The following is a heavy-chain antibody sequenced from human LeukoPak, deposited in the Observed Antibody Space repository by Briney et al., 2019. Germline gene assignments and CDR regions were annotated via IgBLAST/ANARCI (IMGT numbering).Heavy chain of an antibody. CDR1: GFTVSSNY. CDR3: ARVGDYAAKD. V-gene: IGHV3-53*01. D-gene: IGHD4-23*01. CDR2: IYSGDKT. J-gene: IGHJ4*02. Sequence: GGSLRLSCAASGFTVSSNYMSWVRQAPGKGLELVSLIYSGDKTYYADSVEGRFTISRDNSQSMLYLQMNSLRAEDTAVYYCARVGDYAAKDWGQGTLVAVSS.